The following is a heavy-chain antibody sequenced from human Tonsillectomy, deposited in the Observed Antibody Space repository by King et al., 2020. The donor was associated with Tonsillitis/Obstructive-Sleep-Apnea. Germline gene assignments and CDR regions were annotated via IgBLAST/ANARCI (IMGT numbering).Heavy chain of an antibody. CDR2: ISGSGGST. CDR1: VFTFSNCA. Sequence: VQLVESGGGLVQPGGSLGLSCAASVFTFSNCAKSWGRQAPGKGLVGCSSISGSGGSTYYADSVKGRFTISRDNSKNTLYLQMNSLRAEDTAVYFCAKDQGYDFWSGSVIWGQGTMVSVSS. J-gene: IGHJ3*02. D-gene: IGHD3-3*01. CDR3: AKDQGYDFWSGSVI. V-gene: IGHV3-23*04.